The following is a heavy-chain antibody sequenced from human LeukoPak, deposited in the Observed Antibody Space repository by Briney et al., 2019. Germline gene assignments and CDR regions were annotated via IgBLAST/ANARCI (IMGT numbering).Heavy chain of an antibody. J-gene: IGHJ4*02. V-gene: IGHV3-23*01. CDR2: ITASAGTT. D-gene: IGHD2-15*01. CDR3: AKDPASGYCTGGTCYDSPFDS. Sequence: GGSLRLSCAPSGFTFTTYAMTWVRQAPGKGLEWVSLITASAGTTYYADSVKGRFTISRDNSKNTLFLQMNSLRAEDTALYYCAKDPASGYCTGGTCYDSPFDSWGQGTLVTVSS. CDR1: GFTFTTYA.